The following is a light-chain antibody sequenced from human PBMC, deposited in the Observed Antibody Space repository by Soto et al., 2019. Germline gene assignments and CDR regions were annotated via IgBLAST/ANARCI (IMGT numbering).Light chain of an antibody. J-gene: IGKJ4*01. CDR3: QKYNSAPLT. V-gene: IGKV1-27*01. CDR2: AAS. Sequence: DVQMTQSPSSLSASVGDRVTITCRASQGIAPYLAWFQQKPGKVPKLLIYAASTLQSGVPSRFSGSGSGTDFTLNISSLQPEDVGTYYCQKYNSAPLTFGGGTKVDIK. CDR1: QGIAPY.